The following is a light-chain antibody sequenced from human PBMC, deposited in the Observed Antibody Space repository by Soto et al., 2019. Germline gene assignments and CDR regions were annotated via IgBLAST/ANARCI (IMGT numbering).Light chain of an antibody. J-gene: IGKJ2*01. CDR2: GAS. CDR3: QQSGSSPMYT. Sequence: EIVLTQSPGTLSLSPGERATLSCRASQSVSSSYLAWYQQKPGQAPRLLIYGASSRATGIPDRFSGSGSGTDFTLTISRPEPEDFAVYYCQQSGSSPMYTFGQGTKLEIK. V-gene: IGKV3-20*01. CDR1: QSVSSSY.